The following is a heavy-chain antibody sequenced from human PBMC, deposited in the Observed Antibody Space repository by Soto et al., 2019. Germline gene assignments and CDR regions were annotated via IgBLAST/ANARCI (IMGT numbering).Heavy chain of an antibody. J-gene: IGHJ4*02. CDR3: ARGGNRYSPTSSGVGGFDY. CDR2: IYHTVTT. D-gene: IGHD5-12*01. CDR1: GASLSSFY. Sequence: SETLSLACKVPGASLSSFYWSWVRQPPEKLLEWIAYIYHTVTTNYNPSLKSGFTISLHTSKSQFSLNLTSLTTADTAVYFCARGGNRYSPTSSGVGGFDYWGQGTLVTVSS. V-gene: IGHV4-59*12.